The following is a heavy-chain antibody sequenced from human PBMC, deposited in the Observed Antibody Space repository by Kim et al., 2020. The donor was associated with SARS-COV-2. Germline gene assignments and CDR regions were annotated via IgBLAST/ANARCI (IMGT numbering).Heavy chain of an antibody. J-gene: IGHJ4*02. CDR3: ARWSGLFDY. D-gene: IGHD1-26*01. Sequence: GSTNHNPPLKSRVTISVDTSKNQFSLKLSSVTAADTAVYYCARWSGLFDYWGQGTLVTVSS. V-gene: IGHV4-59*01. CDR2: GST.